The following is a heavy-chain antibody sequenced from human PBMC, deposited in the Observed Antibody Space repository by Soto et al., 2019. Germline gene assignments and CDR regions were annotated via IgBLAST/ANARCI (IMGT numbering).Heavy chain of an antibody. J-gene: IGHJ3*02. CDR2: IIPIFGTA. V-gene: IGHV1-69*13. CDR1: GGTFSSYA. D-gene: IGHD1-26*01. CDR3: ASPPPHSGNNGRGALDI. Sequence: GASVKVSCKASGGTFSSYAISWVRQAPGQGLEWMGGIIPIFGTANYAQKFQGRVTITADESTSTAYMELSSLRSEDTAVYYCASPPPHSGNNGRGALDIWGQGTMVTVSS.